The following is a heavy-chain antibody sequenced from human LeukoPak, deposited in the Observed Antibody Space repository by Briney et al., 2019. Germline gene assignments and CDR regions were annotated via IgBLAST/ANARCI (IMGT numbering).Heavy chain of an antibody. CDR2: IYYSGST. Sequence: PSETLSLTCTVSGGSISSYYWSWIRQPPGKGLEWIGYIYYSGSTNYNPSLKSRVTISVDTSENQFSLKLSSVTAADTAVYYCARVCREYYFDYWGQGTLVTVSS. CDR1: GGSISSYY. CDR3: ARVCREYYFDY. V-gene: IGHV4-59*01. J-gene: IGHJ4*02. D-gene: IGHD3-10*01.